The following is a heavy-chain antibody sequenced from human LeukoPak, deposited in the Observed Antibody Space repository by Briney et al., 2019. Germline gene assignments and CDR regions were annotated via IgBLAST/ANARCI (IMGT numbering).Heavy chain of an antibody. V-gene: IGHV1-8*01. Sequence: ASVKVSCKASGYTFTSYDINWVRQATGQGLEWMGWMNPNSGNTGYAQKFQGRVTMTRNTSIGTAYMELSSLRSEDTAVYYCASPPYCTNGVCYRKNWFDPWGQGTLVTVSS. D-gene: IGHD2-8*01. CDR3: ASPPYCTNGVCYRKNWFDP. CDR2: MNPNSGNT. J-gene: IGHJ5*02. CDR1: GYTFTSYD.